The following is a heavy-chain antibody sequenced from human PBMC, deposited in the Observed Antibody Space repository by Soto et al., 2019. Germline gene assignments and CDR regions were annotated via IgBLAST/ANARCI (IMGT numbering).Heavy chain of an antibody. CDR1: GYTFTSYC. CDR2: ISAYNGNT. J-gene: IGHJ4*02. D-gene: IGHD3-16*02. Sequence: ASVKVSCKASGYTFTSYCIRWVREAPGQGLEWMGWISAYNGNTNYAQKLQGRVTMTTDTSTSTAYMELRSLRSDDTAVYYCARGRALYDYVWGSYRYGLDYWGQGTLVTVSS. CDR3: ARGRALYDYVWGSYRYGLDY. V-gene: IGHV1-18*01.